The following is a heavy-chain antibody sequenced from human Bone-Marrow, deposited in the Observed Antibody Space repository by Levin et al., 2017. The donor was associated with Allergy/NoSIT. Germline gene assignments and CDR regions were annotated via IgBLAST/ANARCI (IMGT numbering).Heavy chain of an antibody. Sequence: LSQTLSLPCTVSCASIPSHYWSWLRQTPGKGLEWIGDIYHTGGTNYSPPLKSRVTLSVDTSKNQLSLKLTSATAVDTAVYYCAGGGCSTTRCLPWFDPWGQGTLVTVSS. CDR3: AGGGCSTTRCLPWFDP. CDR2: IYHTGGT. V-gene: IGHV4-59*11. J-gene: IGHJ5*02. D-gene: IGHD2-2*01. CDR1: CASIPSHY.